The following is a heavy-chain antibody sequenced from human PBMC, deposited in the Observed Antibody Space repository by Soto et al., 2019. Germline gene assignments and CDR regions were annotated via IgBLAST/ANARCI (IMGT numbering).Heavy chain of an antibody. CDR2: IIPILGIA. CDR1: GGTFSSYT. D-gene: IGHD3-3*01. J-gene: IGHJ4*02. V-gene: IGHV1-69*02. CDR3: AVNDYDFWSGYSNGFDY. Sequence: SVKVSCKASGGTFSSYTISWVRQAPGQGLEWMGRIIPILGIANYAQKFQGRVTITADKSTSTAYMELSSLRSEDTAVYYCAVNDYDFWSGYSNGFDYWGQGTLVTVSS.